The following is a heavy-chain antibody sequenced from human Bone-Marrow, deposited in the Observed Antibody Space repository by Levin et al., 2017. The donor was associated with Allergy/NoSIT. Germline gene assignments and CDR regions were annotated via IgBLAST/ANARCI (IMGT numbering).Heavy chain of an antibody. J-gene: IGHJ6*02. CDR1: GFTFNNYV. CDR3: ARRPYRSHIAVSVAGRNYGLDV. D-gene: IGHD6-19*01. Sequence: PGGSLRLSCAASGFTFNNYVMTWVRQAPGKGLECVASISGSGGSTKYADSVKGRFTISRDNSKNTVYLQMNSLRVEDTAVFYCARRPYRSHIAVSVAGRNYGLDVWGQGTTVIVSS. V-gene: IGHV3-23*01. CDR2: ISGSGGST.